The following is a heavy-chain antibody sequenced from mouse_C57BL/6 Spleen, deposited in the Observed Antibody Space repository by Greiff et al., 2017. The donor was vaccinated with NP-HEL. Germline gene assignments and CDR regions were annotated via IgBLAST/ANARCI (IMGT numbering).Heavy chain of an antibody. V-gene: IGHV1-61*01. CDR1: GYTFTSYW. CDR2: IYPSDSET. J-gene: IGHJ2*01. Sequence: QVQLQQPGAELVRPGSSVKLSRKASGYTFTSYWMDWVKQRPGQGLEWIGNIYPSDSETHYNQKFKDKATLTVDKSSSTAYMQLSSLTSEDSAVYYCARSYYDYDGGYDYWGQGTTLTVSS. D-gene: IGHD2-4*01. CDR3: ARSYYDYDGGYDY.